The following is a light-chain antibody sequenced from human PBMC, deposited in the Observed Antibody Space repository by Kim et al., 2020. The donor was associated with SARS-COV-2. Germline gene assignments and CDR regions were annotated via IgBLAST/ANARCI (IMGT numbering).Light chain of an antibody. V-gene: IGKV1-33*01. CDR1: QDISKY. J-gene: IGKJ3*01. CDR2: DTS. CDR3: QQYENV. Sequence: SLSASVGDRVTITCQASQDISKYLNWYQQKPGKAPKLLIYDTSSLEIGVPSRFSRSGSGTHFILTISSLQPEDIATYYCQQYENVFGPGTKVDIK.